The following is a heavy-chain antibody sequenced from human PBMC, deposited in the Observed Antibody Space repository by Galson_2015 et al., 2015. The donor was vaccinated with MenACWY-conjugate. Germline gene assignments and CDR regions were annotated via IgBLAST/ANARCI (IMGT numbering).Heavy chain of an antibody. CDR1: GFTFDDYA. J-gene: IGHJ4*02. CDR3: AKDIASGSYYYGHDY. V-gene: IGHV3-9*01. D-gene: IGHD1-26*01. CDR2: ISWNSRYI. Sequence: SLRLSCAASGFTFDDYAMHWVRQAPGKGLEWVSGISWNSRYIAYADSVKGRFTISRDNAKNSVYLQMNSLRAEDTALYYCAKDIASGSYYYGHDYWGLGTLVSVSS.